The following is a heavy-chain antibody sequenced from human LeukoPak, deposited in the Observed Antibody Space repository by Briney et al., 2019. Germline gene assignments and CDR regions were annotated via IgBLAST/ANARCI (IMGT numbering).Heavy chain of an antibody. D-gene: IGHD3-22*01. Sequence: PGGSLRLSCAASGFTVSSNYMSWVRQAPGKGLEWVSVIYSGGSTYYADSVKGRFTISRDNSKNTLYLQMNSLRAEDTAVYYCARDLDCDDSSGYYCRYYYYGMDVWGQGTTVTVSS. CDR1: GFTVSSNY. V-gene: IGHV3-66*02. CDR3: ARDLDCDDSSGYYCRYYYYGMDV. J-gene: IGHJ6*02. CDR2: IYSGGST.